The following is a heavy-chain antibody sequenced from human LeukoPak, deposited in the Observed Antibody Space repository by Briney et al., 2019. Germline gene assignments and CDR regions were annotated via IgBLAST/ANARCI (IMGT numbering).Heavy chain of an antibody. D-gene: IGHD3-16*02. CDR3: ARVPFKFGGLIRDYYYYIDV. Sequence: PSETPSLTCTVSGGSISGDNYWSWIRQPPGKGLEWIGYIYYSGNTHYNPSLKSRVTISVDTSKNQFSLKLNSVTAADTAVYYCARVPFKFGGLIRDYYYYIDVWGKGTTVSVSS. J-gene: IGHJ6*03. CDR2: IYYSGNT. CDR1: GGSISGDNY. V-gene: IGHV4-31*03.